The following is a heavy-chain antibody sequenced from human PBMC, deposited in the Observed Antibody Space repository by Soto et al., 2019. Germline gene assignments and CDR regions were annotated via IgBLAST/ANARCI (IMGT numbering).Heavy chain of an antibody. CDR2: IFHSGST. J-gene: IGHJ6*03. CDR3: ARTRGLLTYYYYMDV. D-gene: IGHD4-17*01. Sequence: SETLSLTCAVSSDSISSSNWWSWVRQPPGKGLEWIGEIFHSGSTNYNPSLKSRVTISVDKSKNQFSLKLSSVTAADTAVYYCARTRGLLTYYYYMDVWGKGTTVTVSS. CDR1: SDSISSSNW. V-gene: IGHV4-4*02.